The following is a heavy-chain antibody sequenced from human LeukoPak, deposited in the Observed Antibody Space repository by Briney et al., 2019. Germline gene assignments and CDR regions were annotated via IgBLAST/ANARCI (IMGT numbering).Heavy chain of an antibody. Sequence: GGSLRLSCAASGFTFSSYAMSWIRQAPGKGLEWVSYISSSGSTIYYADSVKGRFTISRDNAKNSLYLQMNSLRAEDTAVYYCARDIGHSSGWYDYWGQGTLVTVSS. CDR3: ARDIGHSSGWYDY. CDR2: ISSSGSTI. J-gene: IGHJ4*02. CDR1: GFTFSSYA. D-gene: IGHD6-19*01. V-gene: IGHV3-11*01.